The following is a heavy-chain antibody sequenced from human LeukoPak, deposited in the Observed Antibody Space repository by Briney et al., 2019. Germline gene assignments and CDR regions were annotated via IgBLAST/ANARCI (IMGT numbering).Heavy chain of an antibody. Sequence: SVKVSCKASGGTFSSYAISWVRQAPGQGLEWMGRIIPILGIANYAQKFQGRVTITADKSTSTAYMELSSLRSEDTAVYYCARDLSGLRGPAFDYWGQGTLVTVSS. J-gene: IGHJ4*02. CDR2: IIPILGIA. V-gene: IGHV1-69*04. D-gene: IGHD4-17*01. CDR3: ARDLSGLRGPAFDY. CDR1: GGTFSSYA.